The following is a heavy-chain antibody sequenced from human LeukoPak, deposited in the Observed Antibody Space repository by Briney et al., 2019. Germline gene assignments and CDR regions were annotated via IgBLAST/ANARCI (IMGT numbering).Heavy chain of an antibody. CDR2: TYYRSKWYN. V-gene: IGHV6-1*01. CDR3: ARGTIFGVVIFNWFDP. J-gene: IGHJ5*02. Sequence: SQTLSLTCAISGDSVSSNSAAWNRIRQSPSRGLEWLGRTYYRSKWYNDYAVSVKSRITINPDTSKNQFSLQLNSVTPEDTAVYYCARGTIFGVVIFNWFDPWGQGTLVTVSS. D-gene: IGHD3-3*01. CDR1: GDSVSSNSAA.